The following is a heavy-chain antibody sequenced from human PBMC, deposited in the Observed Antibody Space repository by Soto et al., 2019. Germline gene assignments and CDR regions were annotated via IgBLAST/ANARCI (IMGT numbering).Heavy chain of an antibody. J-gene: IGHJ5*02. CDR2: FDPEDGET. CDR1: GYTLTELS. V-gene: IGHV1-24*01. CDR3: ATEITMVRGVISWFDP. Sequence: ASVKVSCKVSGYTLTELSMHWVRQAPGKGLEWMGGFDPEDGETIYAQKFQGRVTMTEDTSTDTAYMELSSLRSEGTAVYYCATEITMVRGVISWFDPWGQGTLVTVSS. D-gene: IGHD3-10*01.